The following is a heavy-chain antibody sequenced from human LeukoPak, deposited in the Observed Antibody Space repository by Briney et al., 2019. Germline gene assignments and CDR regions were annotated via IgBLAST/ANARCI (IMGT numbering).Heavy chain of an antibody. Sequence: ASVKVSCKASGYTFTGYYMHWVRQAPGQGLEWMGWINPNSGGTNYAQKFQGRVTMTRDTSISTAYMELRRLRSDDTAVYYCARDLPHYDSSGYFPPGYYYYYMDVWGKGTTVTVSS. CDR2: INPNSGGT. CDR1: GYTFTGYY. J-gene: IGHJ6*03. CDR3: ARDLPHYDSSGYFPPGYYYYYMDV. V-gene: IGHV1-2*02. D-gene: IGHD3-22*01.